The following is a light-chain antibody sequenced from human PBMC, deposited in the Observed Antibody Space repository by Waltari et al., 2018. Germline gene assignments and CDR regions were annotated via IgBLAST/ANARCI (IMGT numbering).Light chain of an antibody. CDR1: RSVSSN. Sequence: ETVMTQSPATLSVSPGERASLSCRASRSVSSNLAWYQQKPGQAPRLLIYGASTRAIGIPARFSGSGSGTEFTLTISSLQSEDFAIYYCQQSNNWPLTFGGGTKVEIK. CDR2: GAS. V-gene: IGKV3-15*01. CDR3: QQSNNWPLT. J-gene: IGKJ4*01.